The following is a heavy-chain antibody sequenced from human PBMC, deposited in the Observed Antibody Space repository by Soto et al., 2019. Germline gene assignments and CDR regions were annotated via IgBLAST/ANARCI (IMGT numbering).Heavy chain of an antibody. D-gene: IGHD4-17*01. CDR3: ARLDYGDYEGGFDY. CDR1: GGSISSSSYY. V-gene: IGHV4-39*01. CDR2: IYYSGST. J-gene: IGHJ4*02. Sequence: PSETLSLTCTVSGGSISSSSYYWGWIRQPPGKGLEWIGSIYYSGSTYYNPSLKSRVTISVDTSKNQFSLKLSSVTAADTAVYYCARLDYGDYEGGFDYWGQGTLVTSPQ.